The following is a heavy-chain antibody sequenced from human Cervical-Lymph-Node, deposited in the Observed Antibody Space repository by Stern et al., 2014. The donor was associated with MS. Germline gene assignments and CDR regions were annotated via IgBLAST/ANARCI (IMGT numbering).Heavy chain of an antibody. Sequence: VHLVESGVEVKKPGASVKVSCKAAGYIFNTYGINWVRQAPGQGLEWMGWIGVYNGNTHYAPNLQGRVTLTTDTSTSTAYMELRSLRSDDTAVYYCARGRHLWGDNWFDPWGQGTLVTVSS. D-gene: IGHD5-18*01. CDR3: ARGRHLWGDNWFDP. V-gene: IGHV1-18*01. J-gene: IGHJ5*02. CDR1: GYIFNTYG. CDR2: IGVYNGNT.